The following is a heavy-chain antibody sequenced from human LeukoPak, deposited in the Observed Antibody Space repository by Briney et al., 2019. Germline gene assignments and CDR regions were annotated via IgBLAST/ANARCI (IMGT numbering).Heavy chain of an antibody. CDR3: ARVSVSRIVVAFNREYYFDY. CDR2: IYHSGST. D-gene: IGHD3-22*01. V-gene: IGHV4-30-2*01. CDR1: GGSISSGGYS. Sequence: PSETLSLTCAVSGGSISSGGYSWSWIRQPPGKGLEWIVYIYHSGSTYYNPSLKSRVTISVDRSKNQFSLKLSSVTAADTAVYYCARVSVSRIVVAFNREYYFDYWGQGTLVTVSS. J-gene: IGHJ4*02.